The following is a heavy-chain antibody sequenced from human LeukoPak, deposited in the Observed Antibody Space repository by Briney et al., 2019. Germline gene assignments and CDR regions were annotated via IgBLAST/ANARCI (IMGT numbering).Heavy chain of an antibody. D-gene: IGHD1-26*01. CDR1: GFTFSSYG. CDR3: AKKDSGSFY. Sequence: GGSLRLSCAASGFTFSSYGMHWVRLAPGKGMEWEAFIRLDGSNKYYADSVKGRFTISRDNSKNALYLQMNSLRAEDTAVYYCAKKDSGSFYWGQGTLVTVSS. V-gene: IGHV3-30*02. J-gene: IGHJ4*02. CDR2: IRLDGSNK.